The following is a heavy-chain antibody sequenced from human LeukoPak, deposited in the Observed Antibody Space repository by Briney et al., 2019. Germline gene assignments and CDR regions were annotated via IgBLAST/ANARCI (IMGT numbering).Heavy chain of an antibody. CDR2: IYYSGNT. Sequence: PSETLSLTCTVSGGSISSSSYYWGWIRQPPGKGVEWIGSIYYSGNTYYNPSRKSRVTISVDTSKNQFSLKLSSVAAADTAVYYCAGEFDYYYYMDVWGKGTTVTASS. V-gene: IGHV4-39*07. D-gene: IGHD3-10*01. J-gene: IGHJ6*03. CDR3: AGEFDYYYYMDV. CDR1: GGSISSSSYY.